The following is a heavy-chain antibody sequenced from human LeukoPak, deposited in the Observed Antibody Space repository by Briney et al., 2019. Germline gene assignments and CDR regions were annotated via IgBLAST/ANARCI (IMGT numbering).Heavy chain of an antibody. D-gene: IGHD3-3*01. J-gene: IGHJ4*02. V-gene: IGHV3-48*01. CDR3: ARERTGPLRSGYYDSFLH. CDR2: SSYSSSTI. CDR1: GFTFSSYS. Sequence: GGSLRLSCAASGFTFSSYSMNWVRQAPGKWLEWVSFSSYSSSTIFYADSVKGRFTISRDNAKNSLYLQMNSLRAEDTAVYYCARERTGPLRSGYYDSFLHWGQGTLVTVSS.